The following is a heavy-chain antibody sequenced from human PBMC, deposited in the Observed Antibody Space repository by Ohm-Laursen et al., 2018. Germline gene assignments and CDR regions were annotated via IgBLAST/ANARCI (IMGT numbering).Heavy chain of an antibody. Sequence: SLRLSCSASGFTVSSNYMSWVRQAPGKGLEWVAVIDSGGSTYYADSVKGRFTISRDNSKNTVYLQMDSLRDEDTAVYYCARDSSGYYYGWFDPWGQGTLVTVSS. D-gene: IGHD3-22*01. J-gene: IGHJ5*02. CDR1: GFTVSSNY. CDR2: IDSGGST. V-gene: IGHV3-53*01. CDR3: ARDSSGYYYGWFDP.